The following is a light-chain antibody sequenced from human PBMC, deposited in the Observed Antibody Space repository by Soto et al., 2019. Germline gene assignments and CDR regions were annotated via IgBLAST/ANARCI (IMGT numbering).Light chain of an antibody. J-gene: IGKJ3*01. CDR1: QGIRSY. CDR3: QQLNIFPPLFT. V-gene: IGKV1-9*01. Sequence: DIQLTQSPFFLSASVGDRVTITCRASQGIRSYLAWYQQRPGKAPELLIYGASTLRTGVASRFSGSGSGTEFTLTISSLQPEDFATYFCQQLNIFPPLFTFGPGT. CDR2: GAS.